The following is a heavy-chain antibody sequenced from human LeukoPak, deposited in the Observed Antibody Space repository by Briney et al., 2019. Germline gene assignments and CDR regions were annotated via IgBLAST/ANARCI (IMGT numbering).Heavy chain of an antibody. CDR2: IYTSGST. CDR3: ARVTTWELDYWYFDL. J-gene: IGHJ2*01. Sequence: PSETLSLTCTVSGGSISSGSYYWSWIRQPAGEGREWIGRIYTSGSTNYNPSLKSRVTISVDTSKNQFSLKLSSVTAADTAVYYCARVTTWELDYWYFDLWGRGTLVTVSS. D-gene: IGHD1-26*01. V-gene: IGHV4-61*02. CDR1: GGSISSGSYY.